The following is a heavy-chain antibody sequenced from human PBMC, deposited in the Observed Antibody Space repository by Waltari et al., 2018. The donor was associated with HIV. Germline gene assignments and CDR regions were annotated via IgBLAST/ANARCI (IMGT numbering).Heavy chain of an antibody. CDR2: IWYDGDNE. CDR3: ARDWTITATTRVDF. CDR1: GFIFNKFG. J-gene: IGHJ4*03. V-gene: IGHV3-33*01. D-gene: IGHD1-20*01. Sequence: QVQLAESGGGVVQPGRSLRLSCVASGFIFNKFGMHWVRQKPGKGLEWVAAIWYDGDNEYYADSVKGRFTISRDNSKNTLYLQMNSLRAEDTAVYYCARDWTITATTRVDFWGPGTLVTVSS.